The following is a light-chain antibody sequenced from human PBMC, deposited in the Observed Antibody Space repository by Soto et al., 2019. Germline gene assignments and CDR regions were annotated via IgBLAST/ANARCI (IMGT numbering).Light chain of an antibody. CDR3: YSYVGSYTRV. V-gene: IGLV2-11*01. CDR2: DVN. CDR1: SSDVGGYNY. Sequence: QSVLTQPRSVSGSPGQSVTISCTGTSSDVGGYNYVSWYQQHPGKAPKLMIYDVNKRPSGVPDRFSGSKSGNTASLTISGLQAEDEADCYCYSYVGSYTRVFGGGTKLTVL. J-gene: IGLJ3*02.